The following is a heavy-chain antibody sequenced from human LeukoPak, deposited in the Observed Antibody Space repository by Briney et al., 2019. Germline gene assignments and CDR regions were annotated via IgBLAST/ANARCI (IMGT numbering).Heavy chain of an antibody. D-gene: IGHD1-26*01. V-gene: IGHV4-39*01. Sequence: SETLSLTCTVSGGSISSNAYYWAWIRQPPGKGLEWIGSIYSSVSTYYNPSLKGRVTISVDTSKNQFSLRLSSVTAADTALYYCAYSGSYGHLGYWGQGIPVTVSS. CDR2: IYSSVST. CDR3: AYSGSYGHLGY. J-gene: IGHJ4*02. CDR1: GGSISSNAYY.